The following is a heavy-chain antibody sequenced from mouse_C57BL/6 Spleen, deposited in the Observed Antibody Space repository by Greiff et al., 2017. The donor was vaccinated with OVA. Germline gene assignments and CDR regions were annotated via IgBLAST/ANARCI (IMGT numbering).Heavy chain of an antibody. CDR2: ILPSIGRT. V-gene: IGHV15-2*01. J-gene: IGHJ4*01. CDR1: HSEVFPIAY. D-gene: IGHD2-4*01. Sequence: VQLQQSGSELRSPGSSVKLSCKDFHSEVFPIAYMSWVRQKPGHGFEWIGGILPSIGRTIYGEKFEDKATLDADTLSNTAYLELNSLTSEDSAIYYCARGDYDGYAMDYWGQGTSVTVSS. CDR3: ARGDYDGYAMDY.